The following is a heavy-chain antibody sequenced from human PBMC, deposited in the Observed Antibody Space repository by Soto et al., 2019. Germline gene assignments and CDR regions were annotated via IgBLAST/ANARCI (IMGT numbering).Heavy chain of an antibody. D-gene: IGHD3-3*01. CDR1: SGSISSSNW. CDR2: IYHSGST. CDR3: ARLGYDFWSGYALFDY. Sequence: PSETLSLTCAVSSGSISSSNWWSWVRQPPGKGLEWIGEIYHSGSTNYNPSLKSRVTISVDKSKNQFSLKLSSVTAADTAVYYCARLGYDFWSGYALFDYWGQGTLVTVSS. J-gene: IGHJ4*02. V-gene: IGHV4-4*02.